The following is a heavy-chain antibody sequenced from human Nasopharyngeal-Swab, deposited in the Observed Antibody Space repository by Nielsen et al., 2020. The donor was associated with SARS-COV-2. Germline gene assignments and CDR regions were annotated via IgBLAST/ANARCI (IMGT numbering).Heavy chain of an antibody. Sequence: GGSLRPSCAASGFTFSSHWMHWVRQAPGKGLVWVSRISEDGTRTSYVDSVKGRFTVSRDDVKNVLFLQMNSLRAEDTAVYYCARYWGSGYIPFDSWGQGTLVTVSS. V-gene: IGHV3-74*01. J-gene: IGHJ4*02. CDR1: GFTFSSHW. CDR2: ISEDGTRT. D-gene: IGHD5-12*01. CDR3: ARYWGSGYIPFDS.